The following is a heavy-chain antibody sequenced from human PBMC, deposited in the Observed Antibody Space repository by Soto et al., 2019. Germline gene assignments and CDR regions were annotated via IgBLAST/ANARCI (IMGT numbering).Heavy chain of an antibody. V-gene: IGHV3-23*01. CDR3: AAPHRGELWFGELYHDAFDI. J-gene: IGHJ3*02. D-gene: IGHD3-10*01. CDR1: GFTFSSYA. Sequence: EVQLLESGGGLVQPGGSLRLSCAASGFTFSSYAMSWVRQAPGKGMEWVSAISGSGGSTYYADSVKGRFTISRDNSKNTLYLQMNSLRAEDTAVYYCAAPHRGELWFGELYHDAFDIWGQGTMVTVSS. CDR2: ISGSGGST.